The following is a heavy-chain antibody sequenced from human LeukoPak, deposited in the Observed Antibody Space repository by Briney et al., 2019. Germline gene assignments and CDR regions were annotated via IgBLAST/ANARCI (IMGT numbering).Heavy chain of an antibody. D-gene: IGHD3-22*01. CDR2: MSPSGSP. CDR1: GGSFSDYY. V-gene: IGHV4-34*01. J-gene: IGHJ6*03. CDR3: ARGRQDVNMIIVVMAGVSYYLDV. Sequence: SETLSLTCAVYGGSFSDYYWTWIRQTPGKGLEWIGDMSPSGSPNYNPSLKSRVTISVDTSKNQFSLKLRSVTAADTAVYYCARGRQDVNMIIVVMAGVSYYLDVWGKGTTVTVS.